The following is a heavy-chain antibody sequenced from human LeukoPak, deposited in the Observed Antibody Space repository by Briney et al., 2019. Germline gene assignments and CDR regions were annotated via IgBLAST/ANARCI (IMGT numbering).Heavy chain of an antibody. CDR3: ARDFLRYSSSWYLGAFDI. D-gene: IGHD6-13*01. CDR1: GGSINSYY. CDR2: IYYSGST. J-gene: IGHJ3*02. V-gene: IGHV4-59*12. Sequence: NPSETLSLTCTVSGGSINSYYWSWIRQPPGKGLEWIGYIYYSGSTNYNPSLKSRVTISVDTSKNQFSLKLSSVTAADTAVYYCARDFLRYSSSWYLGAFDIWGQGTMVTVSS.